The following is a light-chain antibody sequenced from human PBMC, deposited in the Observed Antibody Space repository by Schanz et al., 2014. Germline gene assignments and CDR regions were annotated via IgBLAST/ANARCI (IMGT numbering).Light chain of an antibody. CDR2: DVS. V-gene: IGLV2-14*03. Sequence: QSALTQPASVSGSPGQSITISCTGTSSDVGGYNYVSWYQQHPGKAPKLMIYDVSNRPSGVSNRFSGSKSGNTASLTISGLQAEDEADYYCISYTSSSGVFGTGTKLTVL. J-gene: IGLJ1*01. CDR1: SSDVGGYNY. CDR3: ISYTSSSGV.